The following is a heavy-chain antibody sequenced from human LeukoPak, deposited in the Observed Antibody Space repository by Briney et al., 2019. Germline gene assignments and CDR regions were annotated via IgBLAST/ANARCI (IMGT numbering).Heavy chain of an antibody. D-gene: IGHD3-10*01. CDR1: GFTFSNHA. CDR2: ISSNGGST. CDR3: AQTYYSGSGSFGY. V-gene: IGHV3-64D*09. Sequence: PGGSLRLSCSASGFTFSNHAMHWARHAPGKGLEYVSGISSNGGSTYYADSVKGRFTISRDNSKNTLFLQMSSLRAEDTAVYYCAQTYYSGSGSFGYWGQGTLVTVSS. J-gene: IGHJ4*02.